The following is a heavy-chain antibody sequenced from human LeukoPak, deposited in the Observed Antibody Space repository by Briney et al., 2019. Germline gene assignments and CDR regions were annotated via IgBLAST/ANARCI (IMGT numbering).Heavy chain of an antibody. Sequence: PSETLSLTCAVYGGSFSGYYWSSIRQPPGKGLEWIGEINHSGSTNYNPSLKSRVTISVDTSKNQFSLKLSSVTAADTAVYYCARYCSGGSCYSAYYYGMDVWGQGTTVTVSS. CDR3: ARYCSGGSCYSAYYYGMDV. D-gene: IGHD2-15*01. CDR1: GGSFSGYY. CDR2: INHSGST. J-gene: IGHJ6*02. V-gene: IGHV4-34*01.